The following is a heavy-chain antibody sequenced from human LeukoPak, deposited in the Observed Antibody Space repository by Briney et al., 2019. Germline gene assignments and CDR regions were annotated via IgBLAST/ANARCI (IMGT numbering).Heavy chain of an antibody. CDR2: ISAYNGNT. CDR3: ARDRDSSGPYYFDY. V-gene: IGHV1-18*01. D-gene: IGHD3-22*01. Sequence: ASVKVSCKASGYTFTSYGISWVRQAPGQGLEWMGWISAYNGNTNYAQKLQGRVTMPTDTSTSTAYMELRSLRSDDTAVYYCARDRDSSGPYYFDYWGQGTLVTVSS. J-gene: IGHJ4*02. CDR1: GYTFTSYG.